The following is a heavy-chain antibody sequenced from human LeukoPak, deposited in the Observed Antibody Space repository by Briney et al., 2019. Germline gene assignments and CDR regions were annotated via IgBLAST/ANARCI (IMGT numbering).Heavy chain of an antibody. J-gene: IGHJ4*02. CDR1: GFTFSSYA. D-gene: IGHD4-23*01. Sequence: GGSLRLSCAASGFTFSSYAMSWVRQAPGKGLEWVSAISGSGGSTYYADSVKGRFTISRDNSKNTLHLQMNSLRAEDTAVYYCARRGDGGRSFDYWGQGTLVTVSS. V-gene: IGHV3-23*01. CDR2: ISGSGGST. CDR3: ARRGDGGRSFDY.